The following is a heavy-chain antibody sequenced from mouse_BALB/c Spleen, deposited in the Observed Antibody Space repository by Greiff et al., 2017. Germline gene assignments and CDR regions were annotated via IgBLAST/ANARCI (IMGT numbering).Heavy chain of an antibody. J-gene: IGHJ3*01. Sequence: VQRVESGPGLVAPSQSLSITCTVSGFSLTGYGVNWVRQPPGKGLEWLGMIWGDGSTDYNSALKSRLSISKDNSKSQVFLKMNSLQTDDTARYYGARGEDGYWFAYWGQGTLVTVSA. CDR3: ARGEDGYWFAY. V-gene: IGHV2-6-7*01. CDR2: IWGDGST. CDR1: GFSLTGYG. D-gene: IGHD2-3*01.